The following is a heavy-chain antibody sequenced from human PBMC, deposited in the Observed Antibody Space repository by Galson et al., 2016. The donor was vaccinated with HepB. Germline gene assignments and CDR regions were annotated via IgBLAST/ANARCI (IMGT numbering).Heavy chain of an antibody. V-gene: IGHV3-11*05. CDR3: ARDGETVGRLFTPDY. CDR1: GFRFSDYI. Sequence: SLRLSCAASGFRFSDYIMSWVRQAPGKGLEWVSYISNSSSYTNYADSVKGRFTISRDNAKNSLYLQMNSLRAEDTAVYYCARDGETVGRLFTPDYWGQGTLVTVSS. CDR2: ISNSSSYT. J-gene: IGHJ4*02. D-gene: IGHD7-27*01.